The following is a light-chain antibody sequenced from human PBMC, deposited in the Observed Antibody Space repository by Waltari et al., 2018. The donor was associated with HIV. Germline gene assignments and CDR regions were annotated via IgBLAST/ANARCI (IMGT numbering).Light chain of an antibody. CDR1: QSLVYRDGNTY. Sequence: DVEMTQSPLSLPATLGQPASISCSSSQSLVYRDGNTYLIWFQQRPGQSPRRLIYKVSNRDSGVPDRFSGSGSGTDFTLKISRVEAEDVGVYYCMQGTHWPYTFGQGTKLKI. V-gene: IGKV2-30*01. CDR3: MQGTHWPYT. J-gene: IGKJ2*01. CDR2: KVS.